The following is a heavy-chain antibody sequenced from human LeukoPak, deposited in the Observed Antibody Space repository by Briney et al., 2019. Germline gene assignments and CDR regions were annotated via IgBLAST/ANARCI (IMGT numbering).Heavy chain of an antibody. V-gene: IGHV3-23*01. CDR2: ISGGGGST. J-gene: IGHJ4*02. CDR3: AREGGSCTSNSCSDYFDY. CDR1: GFTFARHA. Sequence: GGPLGLSCAGSGFTFARHALTWVRQAPGMGLEWVSTISGGGGSTHYADSVKGRFTISRDNSKDTVFLQMNNLRAEDTAIYYCAREGGSCTSNSCSDYFDYWGQGTLVTVSP. D-gene: IGHD6-13*01.